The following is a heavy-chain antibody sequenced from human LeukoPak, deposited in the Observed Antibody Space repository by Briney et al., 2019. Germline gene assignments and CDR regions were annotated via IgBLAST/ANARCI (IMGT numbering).Heavy chain of an antibody. V-gene: IGHV1-2*02. CDR3: ARRGWSITTGIDY. CDR1: GYTFTGYY. Sequence: VASVKVSCKASGYTFTGYYMHWVRQAPGQGLEWMGWINPNSGGTNYAQKFQGRVTMTRDTSTTTVYMELSSLSSEDTAVYYCARRGWSITTGIDYWGQGTLVTVSS. D-gene: IGHD4-11*01. J-gene: IGHJ4*02. CDR2: INPNSGGT.